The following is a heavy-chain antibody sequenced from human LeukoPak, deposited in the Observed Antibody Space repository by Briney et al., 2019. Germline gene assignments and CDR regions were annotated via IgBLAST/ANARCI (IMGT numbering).Heavy chain of an antibody. CDR3: ARDLEHCRNIICSNSAY. CDR1: GYNFDRYG. CDR2: ISTYNGNT. J-gene: IGHJ4*02. Sequence: ASVKVSCKGSGYNFDRYGVNWVRQAPGQGLEWVGWISTYNGNTFYAQKFEGRVSMTTDTSTNTVYLDLRSLRSDDTAVYYCARDLEHCRNIICSNSAYWGQGTLVTVSS. V-gene: IGHV1-18*04. D-gene: IGHD2-2*01.